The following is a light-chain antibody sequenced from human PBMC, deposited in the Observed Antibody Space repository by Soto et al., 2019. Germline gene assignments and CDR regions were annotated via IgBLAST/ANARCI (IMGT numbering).Light chain of an antibody. J-gene: IGKJ2*01. Sequence: DIQMTQSPSSLSASVRDRVTITCRASQTISTHLNWYQQKPGKAPKLLIYAASTLQSGVPSRFRGSGSGTDFTITIKSLQHEDFATYYCQQSLTIPYTFGQGTKLEIK. CDR3: QQSLTIPYT. V-gene: IGKV1-39*01. CDR2: AAS. CDR1: QTISTH.